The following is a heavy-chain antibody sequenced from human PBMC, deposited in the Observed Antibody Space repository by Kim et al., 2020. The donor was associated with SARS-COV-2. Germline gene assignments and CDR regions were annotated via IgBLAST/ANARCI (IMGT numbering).Heavy chain of an antibody. D-gene: IGHD3-16*02. V-gene: IGHV5-51*01. CDR3: ARHWYDYVWGSYRYPGMDV. Sequence: GESLKISCKGSGYSFTSYWIGWVRQMPGKGLEWMGIIYPGDSDTRYSPSFQGQVTISADKSISTAYLQWSSLKASDTAMYYCARHWYDYVWGSYRYPGMDVWGQGTTVTVSS. CDR2: IYPGDSDT. CDR1: GYSFTSYW. J-gene: IGHJ6*02.